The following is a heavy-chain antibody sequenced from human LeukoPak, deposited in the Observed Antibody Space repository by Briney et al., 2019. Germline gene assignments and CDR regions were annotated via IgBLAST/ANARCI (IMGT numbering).Heavy chain of an antibody. CDR2: INSEGSST. CDR1: RFTFSRYW. CDR3: ASRDQSCSGDTCYPIDY. Sequence: GSLRLSCAASRFTFSRYWMHWVRQAPGKGLVWVSRINSEGSSTSYADSVKGRFTISRGNAKNTLYLQMNSLRAEDTAVYYCASRDQSCSGDTCYPIDYWGQGTLVTVSS. V-gene: IGHV3-74*01. D-gene: IGHD2-15*01. J-gene: IGHJ4*02.